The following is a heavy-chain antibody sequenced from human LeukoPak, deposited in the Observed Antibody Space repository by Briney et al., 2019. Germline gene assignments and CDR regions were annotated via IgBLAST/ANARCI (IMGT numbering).Heavy chain of an antibody. CDR3: AKNAAAADPNYYYYGMDV. D-gene: IGHD6-13*01. CDR1: GFTFSSYG. CDR2: ISYDGSNK. Sequence: GGSLRLSCAASGFTFSSYGMHWVRQAPGKGLEWVAVISYDGSNKYYADSVKGRFTISRDNSKNTLYLQMSSLRAEDTAVYYCAKNAAAADPNYYYYGMDVWGKGTTVTVSS. V-gene: IGHV3-30*18. J-gene: IGHJ6*04.